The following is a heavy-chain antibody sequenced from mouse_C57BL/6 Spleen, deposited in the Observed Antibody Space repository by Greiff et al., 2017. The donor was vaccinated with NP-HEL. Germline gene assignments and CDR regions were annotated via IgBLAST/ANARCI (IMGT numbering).Heavy chain of an antibody. CDR3: ARSKNWAWFAY. Sequence: EVKLQESGPGLVKPSQSLSLTCSVTGYSITSGYYWNWIRQFPGNKLEWMGYISYDGSNNYNPSLKNRISITRDTSKNQFFLKLNSVTTEDTATYYCARSKNWAWFAYWGQGTLVTVSA. CDR1: GYSITSGYY. V-gene: IGHV3-6*01. J-gene: IGHJ3*01. CDR2: ISYDGSN. D-gene: IGHD4-1*01.